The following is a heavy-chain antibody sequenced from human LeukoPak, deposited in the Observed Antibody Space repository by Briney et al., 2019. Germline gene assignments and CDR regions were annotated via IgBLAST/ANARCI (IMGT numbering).Heavy chain of an antibody. CDR1: GFTFSSYE. D-gene: IGHD6-6*01. J-gene: IGHJ5*02. CDR3: ARKGSSSPRDLNWFDP. V-gene: IGHV3-48*03. CDR2: ISSSSSTI. Sequence: PGGSLRLSCAASGFTFSSYEMNWVRQAPGKGLEWVSYISSSSSTIYYADSVKGRFTISRDNAKNSLYLQMNSLRAEDTAVYYCARKGSSSPRDLNWFDPWGQGTLVTVSS.